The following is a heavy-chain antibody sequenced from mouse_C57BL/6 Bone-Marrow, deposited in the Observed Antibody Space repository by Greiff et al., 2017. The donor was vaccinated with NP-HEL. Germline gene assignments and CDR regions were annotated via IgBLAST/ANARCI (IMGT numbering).Heavy chain of an antibody. CDR1: GFTFSNYW. Sequence: EVQLVESGGGLVQPGGSMKLSCVASGFTFSNYWMNWVRQSPEKGLEWVAQIRLKSDNYATHYAESVKGRFTISRDDSKSSVYLQMNNLRSEDTGIYYCKGGYFDVWGTGTTVTVSS. CDR3: KGGYFDV. J-gene: IGHJ1*03. CDR2: IRLKSDNYAT. V-gene: IGHV6-3*01.